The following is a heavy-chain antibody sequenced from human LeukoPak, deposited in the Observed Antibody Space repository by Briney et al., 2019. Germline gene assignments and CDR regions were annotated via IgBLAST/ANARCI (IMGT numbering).Heavy chain of an antibody. CDR2: IYTSGSP. CDR1: GDSISNYY. D-gene: IGHD1-14*01. Sequence: SETLSLTCTVSGDSISNYYWSWVRQPAGKGLEWIGRIYTSGSPDYNSSLKSRVTMSVDTSKNEFSLKLTSVTAADTAVYYCARLGEPYYYYYMDVWGKGTTVTVSS. CDR3: ARLGEPYYYYYMDV. V-gene: IGHV4-4*07. J-gene: IGHJ6*03.